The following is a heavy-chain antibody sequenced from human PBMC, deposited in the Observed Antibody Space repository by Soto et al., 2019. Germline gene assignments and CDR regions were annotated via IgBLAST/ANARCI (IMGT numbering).Heavy chain of an antibody. CDR2: ISAYNGNT. Sequence: QVQLVQSGAEVKKPGASVKVSCKASGYTFTSYGISWVRQAPGQGLEWTGWISAYNGNTNYAQKLQGRVTMTTDTSTTTAYMELRSLRSDHTAVYYCARDSRRYEYSSPPYFAYWGQGTLVTVSS. CDR1: GYTFTSYG. V-gene: IGHV1-18*01. J-gene: IGHJ4*02. CDR3: ARDSRRYEYSSPPYFAY. D-gene: IGHD6-6*01.